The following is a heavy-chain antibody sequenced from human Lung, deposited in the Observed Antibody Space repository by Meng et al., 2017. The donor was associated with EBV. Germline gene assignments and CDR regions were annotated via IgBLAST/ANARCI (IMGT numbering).Heavy chain of an antibody. Sequence: QLQLQQWGAGLLKPSQTLSLTCAGSGGSISSGGYSWSWIRQPPGKGLEWIGYIYHSGSTYYNPSLKSRVTISVDRSKNQFSLKLSSVTAADTAVYYCARGITMVRGVPGHWFDPWGQGTLVTVSS. J-gene: IGHJ5*02. CDR3: ARGITMVRGVPGHWFDP. D-gene: IGHD3-10*01. V-gene: IGHV4-30-2*01. CDR2: IYHSGST. CDR1: GGSISSGGYS.